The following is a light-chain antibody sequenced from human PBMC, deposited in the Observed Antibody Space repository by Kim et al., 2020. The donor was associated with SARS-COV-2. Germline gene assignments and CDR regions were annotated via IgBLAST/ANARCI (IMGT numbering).Light chain of an antibody. V-gene: IGKV3-20*01. CDR2: AAS. CDR3: QEYGRSVT. CDR1: QSVYSSY. Sequence: EIVLTQSPGTLSLSPGERATLSCRASQSVYSSYLAWYQQKPGQAPRLLIYAASSRATGIPDRFIGSGSTTDFILTISRLEPEDFAVYYWQEYGRSVTFGPGTKVDIK. J-gene: IGKJ3*01.